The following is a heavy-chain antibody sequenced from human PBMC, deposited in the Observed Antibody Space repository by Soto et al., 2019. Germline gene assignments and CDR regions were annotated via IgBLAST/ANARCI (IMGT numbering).Heavy chain of an antibody. Sequence: QVQLQESGPGLVKPSETLSLTCTVSGGSISSYYWSWIRQPPGKGLEWIGYIYYSGSTNYNPSLKSRVTISVDTSKNQFSLKLSSVTAADTAVYYCARADQWELLPDYWGQGTLVTVSS. D-gene: IGHD1-26*01. V-gene: IGHV4-59*01. CDR2: IYYSGST. J-gene: IGHJ4*02. CDR3: ARADQWELLPDY. CDR1: GGSISSYY.